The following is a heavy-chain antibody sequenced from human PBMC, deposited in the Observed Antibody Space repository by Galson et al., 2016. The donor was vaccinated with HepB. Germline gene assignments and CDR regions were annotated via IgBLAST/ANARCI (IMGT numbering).Heavy chain of an antibody. J-gene: IGHJ4*02. CDR2: ISAYNGNT. Sequence: SVKVSCKASGYTFISYGVSWVRQAPGQGLEWMGWISAYNGNTNYAQNLQGRVTMTTDTSTSTAYMELSSLISEDTAVYYCARDFILPRVYGGKGDLSWGQGTLVTVSS. CDR3: ARDFILPRVYGGKGDLS. CDR1: GYTFISYG. V-gene: IGHV1-18*01. D-gene: IGHD4-23*01.